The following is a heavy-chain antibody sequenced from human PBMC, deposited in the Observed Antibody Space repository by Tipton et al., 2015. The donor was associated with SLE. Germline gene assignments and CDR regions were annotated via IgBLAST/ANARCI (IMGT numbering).Heavy chain of an antibody. CDR2: ISAYNGNT. Sequence: VQLVQSGAEVKKPGSSVKVSCKASGGTFSSYAISWVRQAPGQGLEWMGWISAYNGNTNYAQKLQGRVTITADESTSTAYMELSSLRSEDTAVYYCTTGFDYWGQGTLVTVSS. CDR1: GGTFSSYA. CDR3: TTGFDY. V-gene: IGHV1-69*01. J-gene: IGHJ4*02.